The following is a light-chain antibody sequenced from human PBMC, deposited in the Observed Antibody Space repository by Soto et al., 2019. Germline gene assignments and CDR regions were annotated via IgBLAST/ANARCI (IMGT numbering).Light chain of an antibody. CDR3: SSYTTSRTRV. CDR2: EVS. V-gene: IGLV2-14*01. Sequence: QSVLTQPASVSGSPGQSIAISCTGSSSDVGFYNYVSWYQQHPGEVPKLIIFEVSNRPSGVSNRFSGSKSGNTASLTISGLQAEDEAAYYCSSYTTSRTRVFGTGTKLTVL. J-gene: IGLJ1*01. CDR1: SSDVGFYNY.